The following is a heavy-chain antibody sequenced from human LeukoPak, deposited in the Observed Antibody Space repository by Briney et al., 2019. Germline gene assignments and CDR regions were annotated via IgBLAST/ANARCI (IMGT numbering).Heavy chain of an antibody. V-gene: IGHV3-23*01. CDR3: AKSWWGMTTVSYYFDY. CDR2: ISGSGGST. CDR1: GFTFSSYA. Sequence: HPGGSLRLSCAASGFTFSSYAMSWVRQAPGKGLEWVSAISGSGGSTYYADSVKGRFTISRDNSKNTLYLQMNSLRAEDTAVYYCAKSWWGMTTVSYYFDYWGQGTLVTVSS. D-gene: IGHD4-17*01. J-gene: IGHJ4*02.